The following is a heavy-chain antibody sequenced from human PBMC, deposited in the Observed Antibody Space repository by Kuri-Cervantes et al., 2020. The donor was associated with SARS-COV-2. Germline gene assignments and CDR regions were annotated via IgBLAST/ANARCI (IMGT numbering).Heavy chain of an antibody. CDR1: GGSISSSSYY. Sequence: SETLSLTCTVSGGSISSSSYYWGWIRQPPGEGLEWIGSIYYSGSTYYNPSLKSRVTISVDTSKNQFSLKLSSVTAADTAVYYCASYSSSSYFDYWGQGTLVTVSS. CDR2: IYYSGST. D-gene: IGHD6-13*01. CDR3: ASYSSSSYFDY. J-gene: IGHJ4*02. V-gene: IGHV4-39*07.